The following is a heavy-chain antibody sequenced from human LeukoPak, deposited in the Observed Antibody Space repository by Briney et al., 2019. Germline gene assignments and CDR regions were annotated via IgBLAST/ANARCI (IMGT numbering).Heavy chain of an antibody. J-gene: IGHJ6*03. CDR2: IYTSGST. CDR3: ARDFSIDFWSGYYPHYYYYYMDV. V-gene: IGHV4-4*07. Sequence: SETLSLTCTVSGGSISSYYWSWIRQPAGKGLEWIGRIYTSGSTNYNPSLKSRVTMSVDTSKNQFSLKLSSVTAAGTAVYYCARDFSIDFWSGYYPHYYYYYMDVWGKGTTVTVSS. D-gene: IGHD3-3*01. CDR1: GGSISSYY.